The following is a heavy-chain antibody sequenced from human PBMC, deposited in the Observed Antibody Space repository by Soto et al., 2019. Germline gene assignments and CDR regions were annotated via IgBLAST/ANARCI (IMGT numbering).Heavy chain of an antibody. J-gene: IGHJ6*02. CDR1: GGSVSSNSAA. Sequence: SQILSLTCAIYGGSVSSNSAAWNWIRQSPSRGLEWLGRTYYKSKLNNDYALSVKSRITIDPDTCKNLFCLHLYSVTPEDTAVYYCTGITWFRGMDVWGQGTTVTVSS. CDR2: TYYKSKLNN. V-gene: IGHV6-1*01. CDR3: TGITWFRGMDV. D-gene: IGHD3-10*01.